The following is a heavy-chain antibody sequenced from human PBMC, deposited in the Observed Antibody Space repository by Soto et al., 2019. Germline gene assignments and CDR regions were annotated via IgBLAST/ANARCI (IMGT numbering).Heavy chain of an antibody. CDR3: ARRQYFGFWSGCWFDP. CDR1: GGSFSGYY. D-gene: IGHD3-3*01. J-gene: IGHJ5*02. V-gene: IGHV4-34*01. CDR2: INHSGST. Sequence: QVQLQQWGAGLLKPSETLSLTCAVYGGSFSGYYWSWIRQPPGKGLEWIGEINHSGSTNYNPSLKSRVTIAVDTSKNQFSLKLSSVTAADTAVYYCARRQYFGFWSGCWFDPWGQGTLVTVSS.